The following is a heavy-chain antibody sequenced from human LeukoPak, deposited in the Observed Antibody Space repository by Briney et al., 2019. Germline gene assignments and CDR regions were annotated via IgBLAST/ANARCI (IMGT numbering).Heavy chain of an antibody. V-gene: IGHV4-38-2*02. CDR3: ARGMLRYYYDSSGYYDY. CDR2: IYHSGST. CDR1: GYSISSGYY. J-gene: IGHJ4*02. Sequence: SETLSLTCTVSGYSISSGYYWGWIRQPPGKGLEWIGSIYHSGSTYYNPSLKSRVTISVDTSKNQFSLKLSSVTAADTAVYYCARGMLRYYYDSSGYYDYWGQGTLVTVSS. D-gene: IGHD3-22*01.